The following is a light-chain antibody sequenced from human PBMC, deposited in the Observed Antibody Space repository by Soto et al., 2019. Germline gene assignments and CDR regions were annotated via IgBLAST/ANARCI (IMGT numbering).Light chain of an antibody. CDR1: QTVSSSF. V-gene: IGKV3-20*01. Sequence: ENVLTQSPGTLSLPPGVRATLSCRASQTVSSSFLAWYQQTPGQAPRLLIYAASSRATGIPDRFSGSGSGTDFTLTISSLEPEDFAVYYCQQYGSSPTTFGQGTKVDIK. CDR3: QQYGSSPTT. CDR2: AAS. J-gene: IGKJ1*01.